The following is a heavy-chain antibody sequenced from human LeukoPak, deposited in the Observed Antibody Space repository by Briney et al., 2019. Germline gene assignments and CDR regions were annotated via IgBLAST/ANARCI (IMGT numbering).Heavy chain of an antibody. J-gene: IGHJ4*02. CDR1: GFTFSSYA. Sequence: GGSLRLSCAASGFTFSSYAMSWVRQAPGKGLEWVSAISGSGGSTYYADSVKGRFTISRDNSKNTLYLQMNSLRAEDTAVYYCAKEELAYRGGDCYWTRTFDYWGQGTLVTVSS. D-gene: IGHD2-21*02. V-gene: IGHV3-23*01. CDR2: ISGSGGST. CDR3: AKEELAYRGGDCYWTRTFDY.